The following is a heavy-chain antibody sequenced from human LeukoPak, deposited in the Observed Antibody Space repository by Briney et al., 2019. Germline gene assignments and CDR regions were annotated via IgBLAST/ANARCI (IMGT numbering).Heavy chain of an antibody. CDR3: ARDFRSGTVTQDPPY. CDR2: ISYDGSNK. J-gene: IGHJ4*02. D-gene: IGHD3/OR15-3a*01. V-gene: IGHV3-30-3*01. Sequence: GGSLRLSCAASGFTFSSYAMHWVRQVPGKGLEWVAVISYDGSNKYYADSVKGRFTISRDNSKNTLYLQMNSLRAEDTAVYYCARDFRSGTVTQDPPYWGQGTLVTVSS. CDR1: GFTFSSYA.